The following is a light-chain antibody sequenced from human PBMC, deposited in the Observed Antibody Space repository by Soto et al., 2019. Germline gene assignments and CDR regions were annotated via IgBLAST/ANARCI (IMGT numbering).Light chain of an antibody. V-gene: IGKV3-15*01. J-gene: IGKJ4*01. CDR3: QQYRNWPPLT. CDR2: AAS. CDR1: QSIGSA. Sequence: EIVMTQSPATLSVSPGETATLSCRASQSIGSALAWYQHRPGQAPRLLIVAASIRATGVPGRFSGGGSGTDFTLTISSLQSEDFAVYDCQQYRNWPPLTFGGGTTVEIK.